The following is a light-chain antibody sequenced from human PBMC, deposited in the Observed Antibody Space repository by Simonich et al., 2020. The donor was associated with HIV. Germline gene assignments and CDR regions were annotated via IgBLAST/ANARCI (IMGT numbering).Light chain of an antibody. CDR2: GAS. CDR3: QQYGSSRT. CDR1: QSVSSSY. V-gene: IGKV3-20*01. Sequence: EIVLTQSPGTLSLSPGERATLSCRASQSVSSSYLAWYQQKPVQAPRLLIYGASSRANGIPTRLSGSGSGTDFTLTISRLEPEDVAVYYCQQYGSSRTFGQGTKVEIK. J-gene: IGKJ1*01.